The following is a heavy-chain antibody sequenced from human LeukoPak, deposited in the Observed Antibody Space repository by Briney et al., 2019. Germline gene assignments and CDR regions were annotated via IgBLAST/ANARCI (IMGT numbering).Heavy chain of an antibody. CDR3: AKGSPITIFGVVKGLLIYFDY. V-gene: IGHV3-30*02. CDR1: GFTFSSYG. Sequence: AGGSLRLSCAASGFTFSSYGMHWVRQAQGKGLEGVAFIRYDGSNKYYADSVKGRFTISRDNSKITLYLQMNSLRAEDTAVYYCAKGSPITIFGVVKGLLIYFDYWGQGTLVTVSS. CDR2: IRYDGSNK. D-gene: IGHD3-3*01. J-gene: IGHJ4*02.